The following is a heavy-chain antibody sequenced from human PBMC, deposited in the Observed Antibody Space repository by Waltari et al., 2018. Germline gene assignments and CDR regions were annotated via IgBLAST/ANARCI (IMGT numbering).Heavy chain of an antibody. CDR2: SIPIFGTA. Sequence: QVQLVQSGAEVKKPGSSVKVSCKASGGTFSSYAISWVRQAPGQGLEWMGGSIPIFGTAKYAQKVQGRGTITADESTSTAYMELSSLRSEDTAVYYCARAMDSSGYDAFDIWGQGTMVTVSS. CDR3: ARAMDSSGYDAFDI. D-gene: IGHD3-22*01. CDR1: GGTFSSYA. J-gene: IGHJ3*02. V-gene: IGHV1-69*13.